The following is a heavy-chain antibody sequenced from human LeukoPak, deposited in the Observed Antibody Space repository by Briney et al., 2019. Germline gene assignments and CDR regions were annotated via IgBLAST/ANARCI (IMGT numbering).Heavy chain of an antibody. Sequence: SETLSLTCTVSGGSISSYCWSWIRQPPGKGLEWIGYIYYSGSTNYNPSLKPRAPLSVDTPNHQCSLTLSSATAADTAVYYCARAPVPSLFLAFDPWGPGTPVTVS. J-gene: IGHJ5*02. D-gene: IGHD2-2*01. V-gene: IGHV4-59*01. CDR2: IYYSGST. CDR3: ARAPVPSLFLAFDP. CDR1: GGSISSYC.